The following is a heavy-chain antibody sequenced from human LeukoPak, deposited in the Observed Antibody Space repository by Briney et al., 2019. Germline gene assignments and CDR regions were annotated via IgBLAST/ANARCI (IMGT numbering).Heavy chain of an antibody. V-gene: IGHV3-7*01. Sequence: PEGSLRLSCAASGLPFSFYWMSWVRQAPGKGLEWVANIKQDGSEKYYINSVKGRFTISRDNAENSLYLQMNSLRAEDTAVYYCARDGCSSTSCYTRGDVWGKGTTVTVSS. D-gene: IGHD2-2*01. CDR3: ARDGCSSTSCYTRGDV. CDR2: IKQDGSEK. J-gene: IGHJ6*04. CDR1: GLPFSFYW.